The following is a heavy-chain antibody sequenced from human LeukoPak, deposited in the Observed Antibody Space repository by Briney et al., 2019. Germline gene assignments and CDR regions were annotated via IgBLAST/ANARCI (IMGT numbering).Heavy chain of an antibody. Sequence: SVKLSCKASGGTFISYTISWVRQAPGHGLEWMGRIIPILGIANYAQKFQGRVTITADKSTSTAYMELSSLRSEDTAVYYCARFDYGSGSYDDYWGQGTLVTVSS. V-gene: IGHV1-69*02. CDR3: ARFDYGSGSYDDY. CDR1: GGTFISYT. J-gene: IGHJ4*02. D-gene: IGHD3-10*01. CDR2: IIPILGIA.